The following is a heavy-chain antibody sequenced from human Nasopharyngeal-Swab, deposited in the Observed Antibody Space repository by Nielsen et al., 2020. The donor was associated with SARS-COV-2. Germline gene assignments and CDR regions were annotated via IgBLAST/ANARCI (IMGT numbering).Heavy chain of an antibody. CDR2: FKYGGSS. CDR3: ARGAPSSYWFDP. Sequence: SETLSLTCAVFGGSFSNYYWTWIRQPPGKELEWIGEFKYGGSSNYNPSLKSRVTMSLDTSKNQFSLELSSVTAADTAVYYCARGAPSSYWFDPWGQGTLVNVSS. J-gene: IGHJ5*02. CDR1: GGSFSNYY. V-gene: IGHV4-34*01.